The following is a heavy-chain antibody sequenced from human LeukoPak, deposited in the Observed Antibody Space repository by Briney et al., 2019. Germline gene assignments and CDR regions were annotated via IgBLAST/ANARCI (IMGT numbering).Heavy chain of an antibody. D-gene: IGHD3-22*01. Sequence: SVKVSCKASGGTFSSYAISWVRQAPGQGLEWMGGIIPIFGTANYAQKFQGRVTITTDESTSTAYMELSSLRSEDTAVYYCARAPARSTMIVVVGDAFDIWGQGTMVTVSS. J-gene: IGHJ3*02. CDR2: IIPIFGTA. V-gene: IGHV1-69*05. CDR3: ARAPARSTMIVVVGDAFDI. CDR1: GGTFSSYA.